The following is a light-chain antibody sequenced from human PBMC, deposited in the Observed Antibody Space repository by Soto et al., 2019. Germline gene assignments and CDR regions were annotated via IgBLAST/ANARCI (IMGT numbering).Light chain of an antibody. J-gene: IGKJ5*01. V-gene: IGKV3-15*01. Sequence: EIVLAQSPATPSVSPGEGATPSCQASHSVGSNLAWFRQKPGQAPRLLIYAASTRATGVPARFSGSGSGTDFALTITSLQSEDFAVYYCQQYSNWPPITFGQGTRLEI. CDR1: HSVGSN. CDR2: AAS. CDR3: QQYSNWPPIT.